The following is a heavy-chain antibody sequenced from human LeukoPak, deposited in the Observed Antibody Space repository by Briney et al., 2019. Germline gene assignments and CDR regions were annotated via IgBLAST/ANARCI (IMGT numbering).Heavy chain of an antibody. D-gene: IGHD1-26*01. CDR3: ARHGSYSLAF. J-gene: IGHJ4*02. CDR1: SGSISSGGY. V-gene: IGHV4-4*02. Sequence: SETLSLTCAVSSGSISSGGYWSWLSQPPGKGLEWIGQIYYIGSTNYNPPLESRVIMSLDKSTNQLSLRFNSVTAADTAVYYCARHGSYSLAFWGQGALVTVSS. CDR2: IYYIGST.